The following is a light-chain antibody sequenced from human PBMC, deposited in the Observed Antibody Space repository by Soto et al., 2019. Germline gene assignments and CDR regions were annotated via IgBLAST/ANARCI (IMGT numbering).Light chain of an antibody. CDR1: QSISSNY. CDR3: QQCPGSPCT. CDR2: GAS. J-gene: IGKJ1*01. V-gene: IGKV3-20*01. Sequence: EIVLTQSPGTLSLSPGERATLSCRASQSISSNYLAWYQHKPGQAPRLLIYGASSRATAIPDRFSGSGSGTDFTLTISRLEPEDFAVYYCQQCPGSPCTFGQGTKVEIK.